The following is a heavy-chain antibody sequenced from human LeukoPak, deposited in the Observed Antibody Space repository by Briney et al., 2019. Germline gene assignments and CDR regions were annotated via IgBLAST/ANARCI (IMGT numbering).Heavy chain of an antibody. J-gene: IGHJ3*02. CDR1: GGSFSGYY. CDR3: ARGKRYYYGSGAPRGPFDI. V-gene: IGHV4-34*01. Sequence: SETLSLTCAVYGGSFSGYYWSWIRQPPGKGLEWIGEINHSGSTNYNPSLKSRVTISADTSENQFSLKLSSVTAADTAVYYCARGKRYYYGSGAPRGPFDIWGQGTMVTVSS. CDR2: INHSGST. D-gene: IGHD3-10*01.